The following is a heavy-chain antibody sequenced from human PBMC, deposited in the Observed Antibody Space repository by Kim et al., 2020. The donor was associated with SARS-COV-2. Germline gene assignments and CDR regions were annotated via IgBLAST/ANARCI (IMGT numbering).Heavy chain of an antibody. V-gene: IGHV4-39*01. CDR1: GDSVRNTSNY. J-gene: IGHJ5*01. CDR2: VYFNGNS. Sequence: SETLSLTCTVSGDSVRNTSNYWAWIRQPPGRGLEWIATVYFNGNSFYGPSLKSRATVSIDTSLNRLSLSLVSVTAADTALYYCARLRGKTSVARYFFDS. D-gene: IGHD2-21*01. CDR3: ARLRGKTSVARYFFDS.